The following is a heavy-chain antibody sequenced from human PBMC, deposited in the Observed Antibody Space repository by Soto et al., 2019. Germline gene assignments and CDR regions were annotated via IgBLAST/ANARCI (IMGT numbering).Heavy chain of an antibody. CDR2: IRTDGRST. V-gene: IGHV3-74*01. Sequence: GGSLRLSCAAYGFTLSNYWMHWVRQVPGKGLVWVSHIRTDGRSTRYADSVEGRFTISRDNAKNTLYLQMDSLRDEDTAVYYCARDLWPTTDYYYRLDVWDQGTKVTVYS. CDR1: GFTLSNYW. D-gene: IGHD5-12*01. J-gene: IGHJ6*02. CDR3: ARDLWPTTDYYYRLDV.